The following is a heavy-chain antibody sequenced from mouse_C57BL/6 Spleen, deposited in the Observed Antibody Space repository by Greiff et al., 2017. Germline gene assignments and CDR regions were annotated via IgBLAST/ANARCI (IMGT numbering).Heavy chain of an antibody. D-gene: IGHD2-1*01. V-gene: IGHV1-62-2*01. Sequence: VMLVESGAELVKPGASVKLSCKASGYTFTEYTIHWVKQRSGQGLEWIGWFYTGSGSIKYKEKFKDKATLTADKSSSTVYMELSRLTSEDAAVYICARQYSDYGNYRYFDVWGTGTTVTVSS. CDR2: FYTGSGSI. CDR3: ARQYSDYGNYRYFDV. J-gene: IGHJ1*03. CDR1: GYTFTEYT.